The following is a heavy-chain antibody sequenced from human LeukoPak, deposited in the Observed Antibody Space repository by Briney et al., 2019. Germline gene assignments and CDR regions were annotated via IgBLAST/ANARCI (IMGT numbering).Heavy chain of an antibody. CDR3: AELGITMIGGV. CDR2: ISSSGSTI. CDR1: GFTFSSYE. J-gene: IGHJ6*04. D-gene: IGHD3-10*02. V-gene: IGHV3-48*03. Sequence: QTGGSLRLSCAAYGFTFSSYEMNWVRQAPGKGLEWVSYISSSGSTIYYAGSVNGRFTISRDNAKNSLYLQMNSLRAEDTAVYYCAELGITMIGGVWGKGTTVTISS.